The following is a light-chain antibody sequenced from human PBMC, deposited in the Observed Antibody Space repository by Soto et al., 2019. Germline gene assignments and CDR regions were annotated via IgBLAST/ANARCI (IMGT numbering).Light chain of an antibody. J-gene: IGLJ1*01. CDR3: QVCDSTSDHYV. Sequence: SYELTQPPSVSVAPGQTARITCGGSNIETKSVHWYRQKAGQAPVLVVCDDSVRPSGIPERFSGSNSGNTATLTISRVEAGDEADYYGQVCDSTSDHYVFGTGTKVTVL. V-gene: IGLV3-21*02. CDR2: DDS. CDR1: NIETKS.